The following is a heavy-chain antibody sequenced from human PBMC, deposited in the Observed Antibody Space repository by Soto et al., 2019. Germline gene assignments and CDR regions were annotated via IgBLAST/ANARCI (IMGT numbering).Heavy chain of an antibody. V-gene: IGHV4-34*01. CDR1: GGSFSGYY. CDR3: ARDSGGSGSYSNWFDP. CDR2: INHSGST. Sequence: SETLSLTCAVYGGSFSGYYWSWIRQPPGKGLEWIGEINHSGSTNYNPSLKSRVTISVDTSKNQFSLKLSSVTAADTAVYYCARDSGGSGSYSNWFDPWGQGTLVTVSS. D-gene: IGHD3-10*01. J-gene: IGHJ5*02.